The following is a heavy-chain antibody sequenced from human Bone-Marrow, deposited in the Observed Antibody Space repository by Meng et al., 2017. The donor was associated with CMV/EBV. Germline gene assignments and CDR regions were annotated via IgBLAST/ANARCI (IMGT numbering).Heavy chain of an antibody. V-gene: IGHV4-34*01. CDR1: GGSFSGYY. Sequence: SETLSLTCAVYGGSFSGYYWSWIRQPPGKGLEWIGEINHSGSTNYNPSLKSRVTISLDTSKNQFSLKLSSVTAADTAVYYCARGRDFWSGLDYYYGMDVWGQGTTVTVSS. J-gene: IGHJ6*01. CDR3: ARGRDFWSGLDYYYGMDV. CDR2: INHSGST. D-gene: IGHD3-3*01.